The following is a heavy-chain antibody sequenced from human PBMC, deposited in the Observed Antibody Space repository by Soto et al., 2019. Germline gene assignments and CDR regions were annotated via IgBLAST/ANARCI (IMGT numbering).Heavy chain of an antibody. CDR2: ISGSGGST. CDR3: AKPSLIEYPQEYYYYYYMDV. CDR1: GFTFSSYA. Sequence: GGSLRLSCAASGFTFSSYAMSWVRQAPGKGLEWVSAISGSGGSTYYADSVKGRFTISRDNSKNTLYLQMNSLRAEDTAVYYCAKPSLIEYPQEYYYYYYMDVWGKGTTVTVSS. J-gene: IGHJ6*03. V-gene: IGHV3-23*01.